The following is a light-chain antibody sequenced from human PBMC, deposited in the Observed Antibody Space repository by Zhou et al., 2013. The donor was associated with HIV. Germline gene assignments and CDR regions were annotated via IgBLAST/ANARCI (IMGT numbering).Light chain of an antibody. J-gene: IGKJ4*01. CDR2: AAS. V-gene: IGKV1-39*01. Sequence: DIQMTQSPASLSASVGDRVTITCRASQSINKYLNWYQQKPGKAPKLLIYAASSLQSGVPSRFSGGGSGTDFTLTISSLQLEDFATYYCQESYSTPLTFGGGTKVEVK. CDR1: QSINKY. CDR3: QESYSTPLT.